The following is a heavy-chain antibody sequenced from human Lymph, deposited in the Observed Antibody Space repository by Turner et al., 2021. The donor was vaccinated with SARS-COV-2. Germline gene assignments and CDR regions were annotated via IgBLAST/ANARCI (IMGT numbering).Heavy chain of an antibody. Sequence: EVQLVESGGGLVQPGGSLRLSCAASGFTVSSSYMSWVRQAPGKGLEWVSVIYSGGSTYCADSVKGRFTISRDNSKNTLYLQMNSLRAEDTAVYYCARVWGRYSYGFDYWGQGTLVTVSS. V-gene: IGHV3-66*01. CDR3: ARVWGRYSYGFDY. CDR1: GFTVSSSY. J-gene: IGHJ4*02. CDR2: IYSGGST. D-gene: IGHD5-18*01.